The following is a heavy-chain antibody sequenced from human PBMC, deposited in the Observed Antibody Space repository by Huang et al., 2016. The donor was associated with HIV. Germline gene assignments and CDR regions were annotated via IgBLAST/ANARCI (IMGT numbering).Heavy chain of an antibody. J-gene: IGHJ5*02. CDR3: ARDATKNPRGWFDP. CDR1: GGSLSGYY. D-gene: IGHD3-10*01. CDR2: SHHLGSP. Sequence: QVHLQQWGAGLLKSAETLSLTCAVYGGSLSGYYWSWLRQTPGKGLEWIGESHHLGSPNYNPSLKSRVSISMDGSKKQFSLKLRSISDADTAVYFCARDATKNPRGWFDPWGQGTLVTVSS. V-gene: IGHV4-34*02.